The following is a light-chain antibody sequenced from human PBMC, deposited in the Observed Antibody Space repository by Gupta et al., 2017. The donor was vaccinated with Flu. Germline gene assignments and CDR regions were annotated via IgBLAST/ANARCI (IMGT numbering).Light chain of an antibody. CDR1: KLGDKY. CDR2: HDS. V-gene: IGLV3-1*01. CDR3: QAWDSSTAF. J-gene: IGLJ1*01. Sequence: SPGHAASIPCSGDKLGDKYVCWYQQKAGQSPVLVIYHDSKRPSCIPERFSGSNSGNTATLTLSGTQAVDEADYYCQAWDSSTAFFGTGTKVTVL.